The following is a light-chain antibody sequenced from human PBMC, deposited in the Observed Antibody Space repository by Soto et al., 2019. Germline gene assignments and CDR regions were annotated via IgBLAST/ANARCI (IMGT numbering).Light chain of an antibody. CDR2: DAS. Sequence: EIQMSQSPSTLSASVGDRVTITCRASQSISSWLAWYQQKPGKAPKLLIYDASSLESGVPSRFSGSGSGTEFTLTISSLQPDDFATYYCQQYNSYRTFGQVTKVDI. J-gene: IGKJ1*01. CDR1: QSISSW. CDR3: QQYNSYRT. V-gene: IGKV1-5*01.